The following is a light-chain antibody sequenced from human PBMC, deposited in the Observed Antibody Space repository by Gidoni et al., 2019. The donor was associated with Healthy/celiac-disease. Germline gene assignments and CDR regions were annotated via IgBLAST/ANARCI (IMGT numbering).Light chain of an antibody. CDR2: AAS. CDR1: QSISSY. J-gene: IGKJ1*01. V-gene: IGKV1-39*01. CDR3: QQSYSTPQT. Sequence: DIQLPRPPPSLSASVGDRVTITCRASQSISSYLNWYQQKPGKAPKLLIYAASSLQSGVPSRFSGSGSGTDFTLTISSLQPEDFATYYCQQSYSTPQTFGQGTKVEIK.